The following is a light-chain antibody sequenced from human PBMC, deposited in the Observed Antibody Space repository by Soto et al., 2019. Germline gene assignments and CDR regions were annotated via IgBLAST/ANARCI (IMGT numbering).Light chain of an antibody. CDR1: ESIATW. Sequence: DVHMTQSPSSLSASVGDRVTITCRASESIATWLAWYQQKPGQAPKLLIYDASRLESGVPSRFSGGGSGTEFTLTISGLQPEDFATYYCQHLNNYPPFTFGPGTKVDLE. CDR2: DAS. J-gene: IGKJ3*01. CDR3: QHLNNYPPFT. V-gene: IGKV1-5*01.